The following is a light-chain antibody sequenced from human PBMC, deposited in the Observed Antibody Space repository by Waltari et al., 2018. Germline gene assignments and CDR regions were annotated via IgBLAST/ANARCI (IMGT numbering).Light chain of an antibody. V-gene: IGLV1-44*01. J-gene: IGLJ1*01. CDR1: ASTIGSNT. CDR2: GDT. Sequence: QSVLTQPPSASGTPGPRVTISCSGSASTIGSNTVNWYQQLPGTAPQLVISGDTPRPAGVYNRVSGSEAGPAASPASSGLQSEDEADYFCAAWDDSLAGSYVCGTGTKVTVL. CDR3: AAWDDSLAGSYV.